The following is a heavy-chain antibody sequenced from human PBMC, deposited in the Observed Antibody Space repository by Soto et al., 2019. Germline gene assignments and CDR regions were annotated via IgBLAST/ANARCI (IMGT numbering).Heavy chain of an antibody. CDR3: ARDLSPYSGYDRTYYYYGMDV. J-gene: IGHJ6*02. D-gene: IGHD5-12*01. CDR2: ISYDGSNK. V-gene: IGHV3-30-3*01. CDR1: GFTFSSYA. Sequence: GGSLRLSCAASGFTFSSYAMHWVRQAPGKGLEWVAVISYDGSNKYYADSVKGRFTISRDNSKNTLYLQMNSLRAEDTAVYYCARDLSPYSGYDRTYYYYGMDVWGQGTTVTVSS.